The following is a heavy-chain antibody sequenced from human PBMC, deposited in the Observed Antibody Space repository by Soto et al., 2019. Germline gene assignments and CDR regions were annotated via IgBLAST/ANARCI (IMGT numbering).Heavy chain of an antibody. Sequence: EARLLESGGGLIQPGGSLRLSCEASGFNFGAYAMSWVRQAPGKGLEWVSEISGSSSGTYYTDSVKGRFTISRDNSKNTVYLQMNSLRGEDTAVYYCAKDRSENFWVYYYAMDVWGQGTAVTVSS. CDR2: ISGSSSGT. CDR1: GFNFGAYA. J-gene: IGHJ6*02. CDR3: AKDRSENFWVYYYAMDV. V-gene: IGHV3-23*01. D-gene: IGHD6-19*01.